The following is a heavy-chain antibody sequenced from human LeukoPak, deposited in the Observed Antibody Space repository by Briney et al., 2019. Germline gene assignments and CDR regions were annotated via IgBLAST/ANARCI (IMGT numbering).Heavy chain of an antibody. CDR3: ASGGNYYYYMDV. J-gene: IGHJ6*03. D-gene: IGHD3-16*01. CDR2: IYQSGNT. V-gene: IGHV4-38-2*01. CDR1: GYSISSGYY. Sequence: SETLSLTCDVSGYSISSGYYWGWIRQTPGKGLEWIGSIYQSGNTYYNPSLKSRVTISVDTPENQFSLKVTSVTAADTAVYYCASGGNYYYYMDVWGKGTTVTVSS.